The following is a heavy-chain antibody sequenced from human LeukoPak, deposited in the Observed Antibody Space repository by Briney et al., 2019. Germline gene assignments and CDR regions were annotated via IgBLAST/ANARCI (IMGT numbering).Heavy chain of an antibody. V-gene: IGHV4-4*02. CDR2: IYHSGST. Sequence: PSGTLSLTCAVSGGSISSSNWWSWVRQPPGKGLEWIGEIYHSGSTNYNPSLKSRVTISVDKSRNQFSLRLRSMTAADTAVYYCARVPGVYYDTLTGYGSGWFDPWGQGTLVTVPS. J-gene: IGHJ5*02. D-gene: IGHD3-9*01. CDR1: GGSISSSNW. CDR3: ARVPGVYYDTLTGYGSGWFDP.